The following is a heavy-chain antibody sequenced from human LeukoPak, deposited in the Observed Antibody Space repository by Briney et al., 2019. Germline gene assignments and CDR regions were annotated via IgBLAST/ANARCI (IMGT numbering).Heavy chain of an antibody. D-gene: IGHD3-22*01. CDR3: ARDAYYYDSSAYYYVSTCFDY. Sequence: ASVRVSCKASGYIFISYAMHWVRPAPGQRLEWMGWINAGNGNTKYSQKFQGRVTITRDTSASTAYMNLRSLRSEDTVVYYCARDAYYYDSSAYYYVSTCFDYWGQGTLVTVSS. V-gene: IGHV1-3*01. J-gene: IGHJ4*02. CDR2: INAGNGNT. CDR1: GYIFISYA.